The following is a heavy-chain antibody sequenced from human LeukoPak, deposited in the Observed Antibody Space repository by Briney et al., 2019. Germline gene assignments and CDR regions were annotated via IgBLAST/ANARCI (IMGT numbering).Heavy chain of an antibody. D-gene: IGHD6-13*01. CDR2: IYSTGST. CDR3: AREGGSRSPLDY. J-gene: IGHJ4*02. Sequence: SETLSLTCTVSGGSISSYYWSWIRQPAGKGLEWIVRIYSTGSTNYNPSLKSRVTILVDTSKNQFSLKLSSVTAADTAVYYCAREGGSRSPLDYWGQGTLVTVSS. V-gene: IGHV4-4*07. CDR1: GGSISSYY.